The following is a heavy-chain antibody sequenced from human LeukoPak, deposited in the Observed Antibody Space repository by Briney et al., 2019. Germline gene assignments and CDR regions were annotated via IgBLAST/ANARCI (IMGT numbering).Heavy chain of an antibody. J-gene: IGHJ5*02. Sequence: PSETLSLTCTVSGYSISSGYFWGWIRQPPGKGLECIGTIYHSGSTYYNPSLKSRVTISVDTSKNQFSLKLSSVTAADTAVYYCARVRDILTGYYPHNWFDPWGQGTLVTVSS. D-gene: IGHD3-9*01. CDR3: ARVRDILTGYYPHNWFDP. CDR1: GYSISSGYF. CDR2: IYHSGST. V-gene: IGHV4-38-2*02.